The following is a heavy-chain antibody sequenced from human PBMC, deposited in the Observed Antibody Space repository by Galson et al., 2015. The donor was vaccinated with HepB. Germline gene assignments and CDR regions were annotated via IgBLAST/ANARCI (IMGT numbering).Heavy chain of an antibody. Sequence: SVKVSCKASGYTFTSYGISWVRQAPGQGLEWMGWISGYNGNTNYAQKLQGRVTMTTDTSTSTAYMELRSLRSDDTAVYYCARDSCGGNCNLPNYYYGMDVWGQGTTVTVSS. CDR3: ARDSCGGNCNLPNYYYGMDV. J-gene: IGHJ6*02. D-gene: IGHD2-21*02. V-gene: IGHV1-18*04. CDR1: GYTFTSYG. CDR2: ISGYNGNT.